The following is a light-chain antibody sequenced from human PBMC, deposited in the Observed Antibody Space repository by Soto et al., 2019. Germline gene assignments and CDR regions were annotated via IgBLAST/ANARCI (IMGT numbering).Light chain of an antibody. CDR3: SSYTSSNTLYV. CDR2: DVN. J-gene: IGLJ1*01. V-gene: IGLV2-14*01. CDR1: SSDVGGYNY. Sequence: QSVLTQPASVSGSPGQSITISCTGTSSDVGGYNYVSWYQQHPGKAPKLMIYDVNNRPSGVSDRFSGSKSGNTASLTISGLQAEDEADYFCSSYTSSNTLYVLGAGTKQTVL.